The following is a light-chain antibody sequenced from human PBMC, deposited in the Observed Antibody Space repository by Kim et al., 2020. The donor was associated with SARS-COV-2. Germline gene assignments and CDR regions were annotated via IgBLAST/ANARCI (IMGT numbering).Light chain of an antibody. Sequence: GHSFDIPSTETSSDVVGNHFVAWYQQRPAKAAKVMIYEVNKRPAGVPDRFSGSKYCNTASLTVSGLQAEDEADYYCSSYAGTQNLVFGGGTQLTVL. CDR2: EVN. CDR3: SSYAGTQNLV. J-gene: IGLJ2*01. CDR1: SSDVVGNHF. V-gene: IGLV2-8*01.